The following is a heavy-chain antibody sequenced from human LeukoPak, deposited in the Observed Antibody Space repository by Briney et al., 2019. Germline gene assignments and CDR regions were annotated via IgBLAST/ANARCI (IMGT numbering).Heavy chain of an antibody. V-gene: IGHV3-7*01. CDR1: GFTFSSYW. CDR3: ARDTGGGYSCYDC. CDR2: IKQDGSEK. J-gene: IGHJ4*02. Sequence: QPGGSLRLSCAASGFTFSSYWMTWIRQAPGKGLEWVANIKQDGSEKYYVDSVKGRFTISRDNAKNSLYLQMNSLRAEDTAVYYCARDTGGGYSCYDCWGQGTLATVSS. D-gene: IGHD5-18*01.